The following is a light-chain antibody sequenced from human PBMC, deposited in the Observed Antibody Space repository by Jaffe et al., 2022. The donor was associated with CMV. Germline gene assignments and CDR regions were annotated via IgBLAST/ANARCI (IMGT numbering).Light chain of an antibody. J-gene: IGLJ3*02. CDR1: SSNIGTNA. CDR2: YDN. V-gene: IGLV1-36*01. Sequence: QSGVTQPPSVSGVPGQRVTISCSGGSSNIGTNAVSWYQQLPGKAPKLLMYYDNLLASGVSDRFSGSKSGTSASLAISGLQSEDEAHYYCAAWDDRLNGWVFGAGTKLTVL. CDR3: AAWDDRLNGWV.